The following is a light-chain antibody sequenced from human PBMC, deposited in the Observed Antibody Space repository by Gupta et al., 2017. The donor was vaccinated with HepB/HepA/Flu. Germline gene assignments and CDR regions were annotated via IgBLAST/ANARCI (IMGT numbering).Light chain of an antibody. V-gene: IGKV1-27*01. CDR2: TAS. Sequence: DIHLTQSPSSLSASVGDRVTITCRASQGISNFLAWYQQKPGTSPKLLIYTASTLQSGVPSRFGGSGSGTHFTLTINSLQPEDVATYYCQHYNGAPFTFGPGTKVDIK. CDR1: QGISNF. J-gene: IGKJ3*01. CDR3: QHYNGAPFT.